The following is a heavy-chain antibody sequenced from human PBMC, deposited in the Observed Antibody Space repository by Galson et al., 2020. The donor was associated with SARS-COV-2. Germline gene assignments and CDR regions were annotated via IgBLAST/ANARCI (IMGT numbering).Heavy chain of an antibody. J-gene: IGHJ4*02. CDR3: EHSSVVQVGPSAVDY. D-gene: IGHD1-26*01. CDR2: IYWDDDT. Sequence: KMSGPTLVKPTQTLTLTCTFSGLSLTTSGVNVGWIRQPPGKALEWLALIYWDDDTRYSPSLKSRLTITKDTSKNQVVLTMTNMDPVDTATYFCEHSSVVQVGPSAVDYWGQGTLVTVSS. V-gene: IGHV2-5*02. CDR1: GLSLTTSGVN.